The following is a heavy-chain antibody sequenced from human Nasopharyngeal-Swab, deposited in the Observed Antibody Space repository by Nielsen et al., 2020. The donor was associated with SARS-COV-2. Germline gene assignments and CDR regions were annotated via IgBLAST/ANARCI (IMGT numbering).Heavy chain of an antibody. Sequence: SETLSLTCAVYGGSFSGYYWSWIRQPPGKGLEWIGEINHSGSTNYNPSLKSRVTISVDTSKNQFSLKLSSVTAADTTVYYCARGFYSSSRYSAFYDYWGQGTLVTVSS. CDR2: INHSGST. CDR1: GGSFSGYY. J-gene: IGHJ4*02. V-gene: IGHV4-34*01. D-gene: IGHD6-13*01. CDR3: ARGFYSSSRYSAFYDY.